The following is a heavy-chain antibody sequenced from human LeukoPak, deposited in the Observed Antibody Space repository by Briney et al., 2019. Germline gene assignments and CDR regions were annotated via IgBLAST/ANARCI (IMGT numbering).Heavy chain of an antibody. CDR1: GYTFTSYG. V-gene: IGHV1-18*01. J-gene: IGHJ4*02. CDR2: ISAYNGNT. Sequence: GASVKVSCKASGYTFTSYGISWVRQAPGQGLEWMGWISAYNGNTNYAQKLQGRVTMTTDTSTSTAYMELGSLRSDDTAVYYCARAVFTIFGVVQTFDYWGQGTLVTVSS. CDR3: ARAVFTIFGVVQTFDY. D-gene: IGHD3-3*01.